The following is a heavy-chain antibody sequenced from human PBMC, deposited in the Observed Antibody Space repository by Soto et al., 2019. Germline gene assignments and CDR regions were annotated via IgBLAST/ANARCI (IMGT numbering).Heavy chain of an antibody. V-gene: IGHV4-61*02. D-gene: IGHD6-6*01. CDR1: GGSISSSSYY. CDR2: IYTSGST. J-gene: IGHJ5*02. CDR3: ARGGYSNSSGQHYNWFDP. Sequence: PSETLSLTCNVSGGSISSSSYYWSWIRQPAGKGLEWIGRIYTSGSTNYNPSLKSRVTMSVDTSKNQFSLKLSSVTAADTAVYYCARGGYSNSSGQHYNWFDPWGQGTLVTVSS.